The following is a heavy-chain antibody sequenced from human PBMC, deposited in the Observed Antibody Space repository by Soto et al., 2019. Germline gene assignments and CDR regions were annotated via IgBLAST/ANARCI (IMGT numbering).Heavy chain of an antibody. J-gene: IGHJ3*01. CDR2: IYSGGTT. V-gene: IGHV3-53*01. Sequence: EVQLVESGGGLMQPGGSLRLSCAASGLTVSNNYMTWVRQAPGKGLEWVSVIYSGGTTYYADSVKGRFIISRDISKNTVSLAMKNLRAEDTAVYYCARDRPIERAFDFWGPGTMVTVSS. CDR1: GLTVSNNY. CDR3: ARDRPIERAFDF.